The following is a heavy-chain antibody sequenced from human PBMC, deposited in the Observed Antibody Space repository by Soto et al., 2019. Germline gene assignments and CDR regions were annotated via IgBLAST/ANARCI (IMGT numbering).Heavy chain of an antibody. J-gene: IGHJ6*02. CDR3: VKGPVGIVDKNYYYYGMDV. Sequence: RQSPGKGLEYVSAISSNGGSTYYADYVQGRFTISRDNSKNTLYLQMSSLRAEDTAVYYCVKGPVGIVDKNYYYYGMDVCGHGT. D-gene: IGHD1-26*01. CDR2: ISSNGGST. V-gene: IGHV3-64D*06.